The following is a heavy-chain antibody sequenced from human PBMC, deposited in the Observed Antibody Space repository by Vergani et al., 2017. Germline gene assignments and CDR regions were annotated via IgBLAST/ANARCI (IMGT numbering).Heavy chain of an antibody. J-gene: IGHJ4*02. V-gene: IGHV4-61*02. CDR2: IYTSGST. D-gene: IGHD3-10*01. CDR3: ARDNYGSGTYDY. Sequence: QVQLQESGPGLVKPSQTLSLTCTVSGGSINSGSYYWSWIRQPAGKGLEWIGRIYTSGSTNYNPSLKSRLTISVDTSKNQFSLELSSVTAADTAVYYCARDNYGSGTYDYWGQGTLVTVSS. CDR1: GGSINSGSYY.